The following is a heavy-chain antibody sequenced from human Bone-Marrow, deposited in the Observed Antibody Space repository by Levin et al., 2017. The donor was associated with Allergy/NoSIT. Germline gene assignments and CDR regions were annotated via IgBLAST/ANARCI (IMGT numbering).Heavy chain of an antibody. Sequence: SQTLSLTCNVSDSSISDYYWSWIRQPAGKPLEWIGRIYSTGSTNYNPSLKSRVTMSVDASQSQFSLKLSSVTAADPAVYFCARAPLAGGFDYWGQGTLVTVSS. CDR1: DSSISDYY. J-gene: IGHJ4*02. V-gene: IGHV4-4*07. D-gene: IGHD4-23*01. CDR2: IYSTGST. CDR3: ARAPLAGGFDY.